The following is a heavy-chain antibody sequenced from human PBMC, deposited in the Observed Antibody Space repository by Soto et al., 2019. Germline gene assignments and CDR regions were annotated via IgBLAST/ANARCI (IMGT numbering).Heavy chain of an antibody. V-gene: IGHV4-59*11. Sequence: PSETLSLTCTVSGGSISSHYWGWIRQPPGKRLEFIGYFSYSGSTKYSPSLESRVSISVDTSKKQFSLKLSSVTAADTAVYYCGREHTYSSVGNCVFDFCGQRALVSVSS. D-gene: IGHD2-15*01. CDR1: GGSISSHY. J-gene: IGHJ4*02. CDR3: GREHTYSSVGNCVFDF. CDR2: FSYSGST.